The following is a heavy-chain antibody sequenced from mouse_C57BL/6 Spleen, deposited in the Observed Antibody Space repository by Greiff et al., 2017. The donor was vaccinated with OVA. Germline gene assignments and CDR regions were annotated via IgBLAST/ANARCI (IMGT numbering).Heavy chain of an antibody. D-gene: IGHD1-1*01. CDR2: ISSGGSYT. J-gene: IGHJ2*01. V-gene: IGHV5-6*01. CDR1: GFTFSSYG. Sequence: EVQVVESGGDLVKPGGSLKLSCAASGFTFSSYGMSWVRQTPAKRLEWVATISSGGSYTYYPDSVKGRFTITRDNAKNTLYLQMSSLKSEDTAMYYCARQGVVATDYWGQGTTLTVSS. CDR3: ARQGVVATDY.